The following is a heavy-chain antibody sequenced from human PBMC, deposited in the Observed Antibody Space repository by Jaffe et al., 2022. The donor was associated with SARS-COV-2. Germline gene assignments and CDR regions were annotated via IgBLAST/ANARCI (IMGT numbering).Heavy chain of an antibody. CDR1: GGSFSNTSYY. CDR2: VYHTGRT. Sequence: QLQLQESGPGLVKPSETLSLTCTVSGGSFSNTSYYWGWIRQPPGKGLEWIGSVYHTGRTLYEPSLKSRVTVSADTSKNQFSLNLNSVTAADTAVYYCVRVFLHIDYYFDSWGQGTLVTVSS. J-gene: IGHJ4*02. CDR3: VRVFLHIDYYFDS. D-gene: IGHD2-21*01. V-gene: IGHV4-39*01.